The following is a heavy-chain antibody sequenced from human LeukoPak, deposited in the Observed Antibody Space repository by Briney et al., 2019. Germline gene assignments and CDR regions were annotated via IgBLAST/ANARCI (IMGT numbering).Heavy chain of an antibody. CDR3: ARDLRAPMVYGMDV. J-gene: IGHJ6*02. CDR2: IYYSGST. Sequence: SETLSLTCTVSGGSISSYYWSWIRQPPGKGLEWIGYIYYSGSTNYNPSLKSRVTISVDTSKNQFSLKLSSVTVADTAVYYCARDLRAPMVYGMDVWGQGTTVTVSS. D-gene: IGHD3-10*01. CDR1: GGSISSYY. V-gene: IGHV4-59*01.